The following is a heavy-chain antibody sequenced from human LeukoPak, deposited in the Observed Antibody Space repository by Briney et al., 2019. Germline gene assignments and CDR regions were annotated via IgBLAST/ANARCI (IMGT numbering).Heavy chain of an antibody. Sequence: GGSLRLSCAASGFTVSSNYMSWVRQAPGRGLEWVSVIYGADTKYYTDSVKGRFIISRDDSKSTVYLQMNSLRVDDTAMYYCARGPDPVVRGPRRAFDLWGQGTMVTVSS. CDR1: GFTVSSNY. CDR3: ARGPDPVVRGPRRAFDL. D-gene: IGHD3-10*01. V-gene: IGHV3-53*05. J-gene: IGHJ3*01. CDR2: IYGADTK.